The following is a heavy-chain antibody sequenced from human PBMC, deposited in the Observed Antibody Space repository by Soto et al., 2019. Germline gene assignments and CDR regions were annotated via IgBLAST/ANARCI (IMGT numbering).Heavy chain of an antibody. D-gene: IGHD3-22*01. J-gene: IGHJ6*02. CDR2: ISGSGGSI. V-gene: IGHV3-23*01. CDR3: AKRAGGYGEVYYYNYGMDV. CDR1: GFTFSSYA. Sequence: EVQLLESGGGLVQPGGSLRLSCAASGFTFSSYAMSWVRQAPGKGLEWVSAISGSGGSIYYADSVNGRFAMSRDNSKNTLYLQMNSLRAEDTAVYYCAKRAGGYGEVYYYNYGMDVWGQGTTVTVSS.